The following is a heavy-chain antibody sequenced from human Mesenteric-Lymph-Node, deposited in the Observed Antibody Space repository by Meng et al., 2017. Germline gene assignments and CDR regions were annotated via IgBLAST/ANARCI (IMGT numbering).Heavy chain of an antibody. V-gene: IGHV2-5*02. CDR3: ARWHYYDSSGVHSFDF. CDR1: GFSLGSSEVG. D-gene: IGHD3-22*01. CDR2: IYWDNDK. Sequence: HITLKSLGPTLVKPTQPLSLTCPFSGFSLGSSEVGVGWIRQPPGKALEWLALIYWDNDKDYSPSLKSRLTITKDTSRNQVVLTMTNMDPVDTATYSCARWHYYDSSGVHSFDFWGQGTLVTVSS. J-gene: IGHJ4*02.